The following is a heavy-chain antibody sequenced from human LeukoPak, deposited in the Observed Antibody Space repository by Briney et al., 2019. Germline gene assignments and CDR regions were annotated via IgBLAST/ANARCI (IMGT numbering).Heavy chain of an antibody. Sequence: GGSLRLSCAASGFTFSSYAMSWVRQAPGKGLEWVSTISVSGGSTFYADSVKGRFTISRDNSRDTLYLQMNSLRAEDTAVYYCAKSLFYDSSGQAFDYWGQGALVTVSS. CDR3: AKSLFYDSSGQAFDY. V-gene: IGHV3-23*01. J-gene: IGHJ4*02. D-gene: IGHD3-22*01. CDR2: ISVSGGST. CDR1: GFTFSSYA.